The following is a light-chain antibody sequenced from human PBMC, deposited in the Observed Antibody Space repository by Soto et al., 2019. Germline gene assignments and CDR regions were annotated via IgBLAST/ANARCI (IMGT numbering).Light chain of an antibody. V-gene: IGKV3-20*01. CDR3: QQYGSSRLT. J-gene: IGKJ4*01. CDR2: GAS. Sequence: IVLTQSPGTLSVSPGEGATLSCRASQSVSSSYLAWYQQKPGQAPRLLIYGASSRATGIPDRFSGSGSGTDITLTISRLEPEDFAVYYCQQYGSSRLTFGGGTKLDI. CDR1: QSVSSSY.